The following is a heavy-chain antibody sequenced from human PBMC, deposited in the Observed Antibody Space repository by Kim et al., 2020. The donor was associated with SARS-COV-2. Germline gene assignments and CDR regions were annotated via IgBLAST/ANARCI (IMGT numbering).Heavy chain of an antibody. Sequence: SETLSLTCTVSGGSISSYYWSWIRQPPGKGLEWIGYIYYSGSTNYNPSLKSRVTISVDTSKNQFSLKLSSVTAADTAVYYCASYPSSWSYEGWFDPWGQGTLVTVSS. CDR3: ASYPSSWSYEGWFDP. CDR2: IYYSGST. J-gene: IGHJ5*02. CDR1: GGSISSYY. V-gene: IGHV4-59*01. D-gene: IGHD6-13*01.